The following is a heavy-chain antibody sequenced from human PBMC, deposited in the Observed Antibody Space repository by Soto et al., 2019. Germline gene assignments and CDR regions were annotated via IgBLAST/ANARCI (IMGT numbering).Heavy chain of an antibody. CDR3: AKTYCSSTSCYRFDY. CDR2: INWNSGSI. D-gene: IGHD2-2*01. CDR1: GFTFDDYA. J-gene: IGHJ4*02. Sequence: GGSLRLSCATSGFTFDDYAMHWVRQAPGKGLEWVSGINWNSGSIAYADSVKGRFTISRDNAKNSLYLQMNSLRAEDTALYYCAKTYCSSTSCYRFDYWGQGTLVTVSS. V-gene: IGHV3-9*01.